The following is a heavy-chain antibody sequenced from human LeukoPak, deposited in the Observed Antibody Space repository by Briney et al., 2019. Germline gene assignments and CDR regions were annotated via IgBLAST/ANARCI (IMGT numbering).Heavy chain of an antibody. CDR2: ISGSGGST. CDR3: AKVHGSGEFLYYYYYYGMDV. D-gene: IGHD3-10*01. V-gene: IGHV3-23*01. Sequence: GGSLRLSCAASGFTFSSYAMSWVRQAPGKGLEWVSAISGSGGSTYYADSVKGRFTISRDNSKNTLYLQMNSLRAEDTAVYYCAKVHGSGEFLYYYYYYGMDVWGKGTTVTVSS. J-gene: IGHJ6*04. CDR1: GFTFSSYA.